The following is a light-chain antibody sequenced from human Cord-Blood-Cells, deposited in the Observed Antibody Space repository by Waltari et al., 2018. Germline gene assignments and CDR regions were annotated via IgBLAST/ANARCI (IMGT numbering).Light chain of an antibody. CDR1: QSVLYSSNNKNN. V-gene: IGKV4-1*01. Sequence: DIVMTQSPDSLAVSLGERATINCNSSQSVLYSSNNKNNLAWYQQKPGQPPKLRIYWASTRESGVPDRFSGSGSGTDFTLTISSLQAEDVAVYYCQQYYSTPRTFGQGTKVEIK. CDR2: WAS. J-gene: IGKJ1*01. CDR3: QQYYSTPRT.